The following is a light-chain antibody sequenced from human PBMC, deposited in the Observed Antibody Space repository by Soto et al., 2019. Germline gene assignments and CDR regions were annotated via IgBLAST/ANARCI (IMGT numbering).Light chain of an antibody. V-gene: IGLV2-14*01. CDR3: SSYTSSSTHYV. Sequence: QSVLTQPASVSGSPGQSITISCTGTNNDVGGYNYVSWYQQHPGKAPKLMIYDVSNRPSGVSNRFSGSKSGNTASLTISGLQAEDEADYYCSSYTSSSTHYVFGTGTKVTVL. CDR2: DVS. J-gene: IGLJ1*01. CDR1: NNDVGGYNY.